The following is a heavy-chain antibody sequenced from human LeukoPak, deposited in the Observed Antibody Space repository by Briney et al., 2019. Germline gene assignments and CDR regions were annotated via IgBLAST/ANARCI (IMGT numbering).Heavy chain of an antibody. CDR1: GGTFSTYA. Sequence: SVTVSCKASGGTFSTYAISWVRQAPGQGLEAMGGIIPMFGTANYAQKFQGRVTMTTDESTSTAYMELSSLRSEDTAVYYCARACNSATCPLDYWGQGILVTVSS. CDR3: ARACNSATCPLDY. V-gene: IGHV1-69*05. CDR2: IIPMFGTA. D-gene: IGHD2-2*01. J-gene: IGHJ4*02.